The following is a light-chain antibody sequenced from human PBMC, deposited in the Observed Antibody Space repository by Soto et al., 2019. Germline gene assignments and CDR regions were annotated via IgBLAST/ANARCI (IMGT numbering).Light chain of an antibody. CDR2: GAI. V-gene: IGKV3-20*01. Sequence: EIVFTQSPGTLSLSPGESATLSCRASQSVSNNYLAWYQQKPGQAPRLLIYGAITRATGIPDRFTGSGSGTDFTLTISGLEPEDFAVYYCQQYGSSPWTFGQGTKVDIK. J-gene: IGKJ1*01. CDR1: QSVSNNY. CDR3: QQYGSSPWT.